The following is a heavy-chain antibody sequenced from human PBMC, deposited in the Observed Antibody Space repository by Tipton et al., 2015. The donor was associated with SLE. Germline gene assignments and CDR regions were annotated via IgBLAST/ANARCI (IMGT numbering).Heavy chain of an antibody. CDR2: IYYSGST. D-gene: IGHD3-3*01. J-gene: IGHJ4*02. V-gene: IGHV4-61*01. CDR3: ARAASYYDSRWGFDY. CDR1: GGSISSSSYY. Sequence: TLSLTCTVSGGSISSSSYYWSWIRQPPGKGLEWIGYIYYSGSTNYNPSLKSRVTISVDTSKNQFSLKLSSVTAADMAVYYCARAASYYDSRWGFDYWGQGTLVTVSS.